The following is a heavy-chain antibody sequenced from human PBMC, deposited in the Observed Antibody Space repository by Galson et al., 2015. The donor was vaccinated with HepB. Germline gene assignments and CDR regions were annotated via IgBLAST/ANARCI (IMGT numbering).Heavy chain of an antibody. D-gene: IGHD1-26*01. CDR3: AKSLRHYPYDMDV. V-gene: IGHV3-23*01. CDR2: ISGGGGNK. Sequence: SLRLSCAASGFTVSSNYMSWVRQAPGKGLEWVSSISGGGGNKFYSESVKGRFTISRDNSKNTLFLQMNSLRADDTAVYSCAKSLRHYPYDMDVCGPGTTVSVSS. CDR1: GFTVSSNY. J-gene: IGHJ6*02.